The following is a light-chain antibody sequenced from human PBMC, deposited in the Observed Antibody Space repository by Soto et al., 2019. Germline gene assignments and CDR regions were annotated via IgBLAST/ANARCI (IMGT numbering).Light chain of an antibody. J-gene: IGLJ2*01. CDR1: SYNIGNNY. CDR2: DNN. V-gene: IGLV1-51*01. CDR3: ATWDGSLPGEV. Sequence: QSVLTQSPSVSAAPGQQVTISCSGSSYNIGNNYVSWYQQLPGTAPKLLIYDNNKRPSGIPDRFSGSKSGTSGTLDITGLQTGDEADYYCATWDGSLPGEVFGGGTKVTVL.